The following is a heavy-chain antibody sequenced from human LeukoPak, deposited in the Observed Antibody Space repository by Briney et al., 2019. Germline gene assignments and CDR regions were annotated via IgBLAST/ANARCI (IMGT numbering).Heavy chain of an antibody. J-gene: IGHJ4*02. CDR3: TKDSVAMVTTSDY. CDR2: ISSSGSTL. Sequence: GGSLRLSCAASGFTFSDYYMSWIRQAPGKGLEWVSYISSSGSTLYYADSVKGRFTISRDNAKNSLYLQMNSLRPEDTALYYCTKDSVAMVTTSDYWGQGTLVTVSS. D-gene: IGHD5-18*01. V-gene: IGHV3-11*01. CDR1: GFTFSDYY.